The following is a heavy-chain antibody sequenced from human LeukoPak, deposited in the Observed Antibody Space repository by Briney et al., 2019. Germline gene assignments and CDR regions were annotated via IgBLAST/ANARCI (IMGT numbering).Heavy chain of an antibody. J-gene: IGHJ4*02. V-gene: IGHV3-30*03. CDR3: ASPAFDYGDYDY. Sequence: GGSLRLSCAASGFTFSSYGMHWVRQAPGKGLEWVAVISYDGSNKYYADSVKGRFTISRDNSKNTLYLQMNSLRAEDTAVYYCASPAFDYGDYDYWGQGTLVTVSS. CDR1: GFTFSSYG. CDR2: ISYDGSNK. D-gene: IGHD4-17*01.